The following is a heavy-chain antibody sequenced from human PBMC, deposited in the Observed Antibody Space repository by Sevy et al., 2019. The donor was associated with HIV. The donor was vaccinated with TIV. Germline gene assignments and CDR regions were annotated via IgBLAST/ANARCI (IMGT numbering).Heavy chain of an antibody. CDR3: VSGAYYYESRTENFYY. CDR2: IWYDGSNK. V-gene: IGHV3-33*01. J-gene: IGHJ4*02. CDR1: GFTFSSYG. D-gene: IGHD3-22*01. Sequence: RGSLRLSCAASGFTFSSYGMHWVRQAPGKGLEWVALIWYDGSNKYYADSVKGRFTISRDNSKNTLYLQMYSLGAEDKAVYYCVSGAYYYESRTENFYYWGQGTLVTVSS.